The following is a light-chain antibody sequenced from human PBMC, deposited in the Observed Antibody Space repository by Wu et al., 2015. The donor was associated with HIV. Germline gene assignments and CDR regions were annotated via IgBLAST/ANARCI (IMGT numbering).Light chain of an antibody. J-gene: IGKJ1*01. V-gene: IGKV1-5*03. CDR3: QQYNNYSWT. Sequence: DIQMTQSPPTLSASVGDRVTITCRASQSISSWLAWYQQKPGKAPKLLIYKASSLESGVPSRFSGSGSGTDFTLTISSLQPDDLATYYCQQYNNYSWTFGQGTKVEIK. CDR2: KAS. CDR1: QSISSW.